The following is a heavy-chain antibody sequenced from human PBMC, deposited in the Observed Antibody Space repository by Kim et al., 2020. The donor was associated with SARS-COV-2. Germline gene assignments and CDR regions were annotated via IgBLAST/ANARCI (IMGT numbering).Heavy chain of an antibody. D-gene: IGHD4-17*01. J-gene: IGHJ6*01. Sequence: GGSLRLSCAASGFTFSNYCMHWVRQAPGKGLEWVSHISTDGSTTDYADSVTGRFTISRDNAKNTLYLQLNSLRAEDTAVYYCARDQGGDDYRYYYGIAV. CDR1: GFTFSNYC. CDR2: ISTDGSTT. V-gene: IGHV3-74*01. CDR3: ARDQGGDDYRYYYGIAV.